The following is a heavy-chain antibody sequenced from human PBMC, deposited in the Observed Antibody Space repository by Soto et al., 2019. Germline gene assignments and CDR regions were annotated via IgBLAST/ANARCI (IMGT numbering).Heavy chain of an antibody. D-gene: IGHD2-15*01. Sequence: EVQLLESGGGLVQPGGSLRLSCAASGFTFGNYAMIWVRQAPGKGLEWVATISGGGDGTYYADSVRGRFSISRENSSNTEYLQMNSLRAEDTAVYYCAKKGLGSLATYCSTGDCHYAFDIWGQGTMVTVSS. J-gene: IGHJ3*02. CDR1: GFTFGNYA. CDR3: AKKGLGSLATYCSTGDCHYAFDI. V-gene: IGHV3-23*01. CDR2: ISGGGDGT.